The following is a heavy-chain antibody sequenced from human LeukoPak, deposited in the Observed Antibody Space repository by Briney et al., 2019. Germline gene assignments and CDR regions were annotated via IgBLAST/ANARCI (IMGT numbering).Heavy chain of an antibody. CDR2: ISGFNCHT. Sequence: GASVKVSCKASGYTFSNYGMSWVRQAPGHGLEWMGWISGFNCHTKYSQKSQGRVTMTTDTSTSTAYMEVRSLRSDDTAVYYCARAWLRRKYYYYMDVWGKGTTVTVSS. D-gene: IGHD5-12*01. J-gene: IGHJ6*03. CDR1: GYTFSNYG. V-gene: IGHV1-18*04. CDR3: ARAWLRRKYYYYMDV.